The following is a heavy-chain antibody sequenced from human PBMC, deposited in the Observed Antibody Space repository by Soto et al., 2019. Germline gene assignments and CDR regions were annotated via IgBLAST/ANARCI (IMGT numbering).Heavy chain of an antibody. J-gene: IGHJ4*01. CDR2: INHSEST. V-gene: IGHV4-34*01. CDR1: GGSCGGYY. D-gene: IGHD3-22*01. CDR3: ARVDQYYYDSSGYQGLLAY. Sequence: SETLSLRCGVEGGSCGGYYGSWIRQPPGKGLEWIGEINHSESTNYNPSLKSRVTISVDTSKNQFSLKLSSVTAADTAVYYCARVDQYYYDSSGYQGLLAYWGNRTLVTV.